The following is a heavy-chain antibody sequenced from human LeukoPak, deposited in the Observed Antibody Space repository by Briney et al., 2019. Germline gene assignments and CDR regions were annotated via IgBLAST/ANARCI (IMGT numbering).Heavy chain of an antibody. J-gene: IGHJ4*02. D-gene: IGHD6-19*01. CDR1: SGSIISHY. Sequence: SETLSLTCTVSSGSIISHYWSWARQPPGKGLEWIGEVHHGGASNYDPSLESRVTISVDKSKNRFSLNLRSVTAADTATYYCASHVTVLGTRGFDFWGRGTLVTVS. CDR3: ASHVTVLGTRGFDF. CDR2: VHHGGAS. V-gene: IGHV4-59*11.